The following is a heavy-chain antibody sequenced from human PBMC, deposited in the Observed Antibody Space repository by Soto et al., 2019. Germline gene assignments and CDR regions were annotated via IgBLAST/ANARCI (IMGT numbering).Heavy chain of an antibody. CDR1: GYIFSSYG. CDR2: VSAYNGNT. CDR3: ARDLLSIVGATAAGNYYGMDV. J-gene: IGHJ6*02. Sequence: EASVKVSCKASGYIFSSYGISWVRQAPGQGLEWMGWVSAYNGNTNYPQKLQGRVTMTTDTSTSTAYMELSRLRSDDTAVYYCARDLLSIVGATAAGNYYGMDVWGQGTTVTVSS. D-gene: IGHD1-26*01. V-gene: IGHV1-18*01.